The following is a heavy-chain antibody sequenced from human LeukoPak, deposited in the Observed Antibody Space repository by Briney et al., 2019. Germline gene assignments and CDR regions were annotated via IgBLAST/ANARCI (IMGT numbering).Heavy chain of an antibody. D-gene: IGHD1-26*01. V-gene: IGHV1-18*04. CDR1: GYTFTSYG. CDR2: ISPYNGNT. Sequence: APVKVSCKASGYTFTSYGISWVRQAPGQGLEWMGWISPYNGNTNYAQKLQGRVTMTTDTSTRTAYMELRSLRSDDTAVYYCARALTSGSYFLGYFDYWGQGTLVTVSS. J-gene: IGHJ4*02. CDR3: ARALTSGSYFLGYFDY.